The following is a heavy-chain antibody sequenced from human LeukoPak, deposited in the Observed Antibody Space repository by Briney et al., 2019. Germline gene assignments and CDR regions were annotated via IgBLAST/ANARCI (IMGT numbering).Heavy chain of an antibody. D-gene: IGHD1-26*01. CDR3: AKGGGNYYVTPFDI. J-gene: IGHJ3*02. CDR1: GFTFSGHA. Sequence: GGSLRLSCAASGFTFSGHAMSWVRQAPGKGLKWVSTISGNGGSTYDADSVKGRFTISRDNSKNTLYLQMNSLRAEDTAAYYCAKGGGNYYVTPFDIWGQGTMVTVSS. CDR2: ISGNGGST. V-gene: IGHV3-23*01.